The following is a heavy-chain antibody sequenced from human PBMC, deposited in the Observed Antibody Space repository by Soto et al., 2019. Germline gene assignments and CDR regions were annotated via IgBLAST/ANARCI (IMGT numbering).Heavy chain of an antibody. CDR2: ISGSARST. D-gene: IGHD3-9*01. CDR3: AKASPYYDILTVYN. J-gene: IGHJ4*02. V-gene: IGHV3-23*01. Sequence: GGSLRLSCAASGFTFVTYAMNWVRQAPGKGLEWVSVISGSARSTSYADSVKGRFTISRDNSKNMLYLQMNSLRAEVTAIYYCAKASPYYDILTVYNWGQGALVTVSS. CDR1: GFTFVTYA.